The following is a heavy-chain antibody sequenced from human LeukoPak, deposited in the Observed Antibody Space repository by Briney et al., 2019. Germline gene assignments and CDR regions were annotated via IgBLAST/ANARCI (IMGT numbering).Heavy chain of an antibody. CDR1: GFTVSTNY. V-gene: IGHV3-53*01. D-gene: IGHD3-10*01. J-gene: IGHJ6*03. CDR3: ARVITMVRGVITPNYYYYYMDV. CDR2: IYSGGRT. Sequence: TGGSLRLSCAASGFTVSTNYMSWVRQAPGKGLEWVSVIYSGGRTYYADSVKGRFTISRDNAKNSLYLQMNSLRAEDTALYHCARVITMVRGVITPNYYYYYMDVWGKGTTVTVSS.